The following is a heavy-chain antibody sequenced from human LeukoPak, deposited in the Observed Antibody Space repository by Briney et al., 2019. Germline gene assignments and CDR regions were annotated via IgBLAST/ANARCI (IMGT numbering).Heavy chain of an antibody. V-gene: IGHV3-48*03. CDR1: GFTFSSYE. CDR2: ISGSGTTI. D-gene: IGHD2-2*01. J-gene: IGHJ6*02. CDR3: ARDLDSTTTRGMDV. Sequence: GGSLRLSCAASGFTFSSYEMSWVRQAPGKRLEWISYISGSGTTIYYADSVRGRFTISRDNAKNSLYLQMNSLRDEDTAVYYCARDLDSTTTRGMDVWGQGTTVTVSS.